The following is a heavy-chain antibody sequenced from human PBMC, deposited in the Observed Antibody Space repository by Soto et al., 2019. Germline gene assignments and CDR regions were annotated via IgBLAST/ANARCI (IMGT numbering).Heavy chain of an antibody. CDR2: IYATGTT. D-gene: IGHD1-1*01. CDR3: VRDGTKTLRDWFDP. J-gene: IGHJ5*02. V-gene: IGHV4-4*07. CDR1: GASISGYY. Sequence: SETLSLTCTVSGASISGYYWSWIRKSAGKGLAWIGRIYATGTTDYNPSLKSRVMMSVDTSKKQFSLKLRSVTAADTAVYYCVRDGTKTLRDWFDPWGQVISVTVSS.